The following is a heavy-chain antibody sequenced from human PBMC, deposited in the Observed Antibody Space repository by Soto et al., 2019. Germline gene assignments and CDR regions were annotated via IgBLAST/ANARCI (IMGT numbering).Heavy chain of an antibody. J-gene: IGHJ5*02. CDR2: IYHSGST. CDR1: GGSISSGGYS. Sequence: PSETLSLTCAVSGGSISSGGYSWGWIRQPPGKGLEWIGYIYHSGSTYYNPSLKSRVTISVDRSKNQFSLKLSSVTAADTAVYYWARVGQEGFDPWGQGTPVTVSS. V-gene: IGHV4-30-2*01. CDR3: ARVGQEGFDP.